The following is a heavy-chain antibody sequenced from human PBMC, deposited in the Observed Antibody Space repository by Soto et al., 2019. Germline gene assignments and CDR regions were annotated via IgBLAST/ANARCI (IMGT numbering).Heavy chain of an antibody. J-gene: IGHJ4*02. CDR1: GFSLSTSGVG. CDR3: ARDMKDWYGFDY. Sequence: QITLKESGPTLVKPTQTLTLTCTFSGFSLSTSGVGVGWIRQPPGKALEWLALIYWDDDKRYSPSLKTRLTITKDTSKNQVVLTMTKMDPVDTATYYCARDMKDWYGFDYWGQGTLVTVSS. V-gene: IGHV2-5*02. D-gene: IGHD3-9*01. CDR2: IYWDDDK.